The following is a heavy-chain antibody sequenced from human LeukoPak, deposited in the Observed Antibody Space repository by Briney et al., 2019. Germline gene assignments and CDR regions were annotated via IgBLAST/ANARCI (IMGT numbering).Heavy chain of an antibody. CDR3: ASKYSSSLGDAFDI. V-gene: IGHV3-7*01. D-gene: IGHD6-6*01. CDR1: GFTFSSYW. Sequence: PGGSLRLSCAASGFTFSSYWMSWVRQAPGEGLEWVANIKQDGSEKYYVDSVKGRFTISRDNAKNSLYLQMNSLRAEDTAVYYCASKYSSSLGDAFDIWGQGTMVTVSS. CDR2: IKQDGSEK. J-gene: IGHJ3*02.